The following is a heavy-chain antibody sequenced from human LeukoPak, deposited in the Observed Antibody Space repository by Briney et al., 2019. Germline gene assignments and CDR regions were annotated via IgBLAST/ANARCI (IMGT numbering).Heavy chain of an antibody. V-gene: IGHV4-4*07. Sequence: SETLSLTCSVSGGSIGSYYWSWIRQPAGKGLEWIGRIYTSGSTNYNPSLKSRVTMSVDTSKDQISLNLSSVTAADTAVYYCARDSLGLRAFDIWGQGTMITVYS. CDR3: ARDSLGLRAFDI. CDR1: GGSIGSYY. CDR2: IYTSGST. J-gene: IGHJ3*02. D-gene: IGHD3/OR15-3a*01.